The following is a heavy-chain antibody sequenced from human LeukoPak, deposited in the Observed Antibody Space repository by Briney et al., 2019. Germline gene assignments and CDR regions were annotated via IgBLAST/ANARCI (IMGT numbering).Heavy chain of an antibody. D-gene: IGHD4-17*01. CDR2: INHSGGST. Sequence: ASVKVSCKASGYTXTSYFMHWVRQAPGQGLDWMGIINHSGGSTSYAQKFLGRVTMTRDTSTSTVYMELSSLRSEDTAVYYCARDSADYGDYDYWGQGTLVTVSS. CDR3: ARDSADYGDYDY. CDR1: GYTXTSYF. V-gene: IGHV1-46*01. J-gene: IGHJ4*02.